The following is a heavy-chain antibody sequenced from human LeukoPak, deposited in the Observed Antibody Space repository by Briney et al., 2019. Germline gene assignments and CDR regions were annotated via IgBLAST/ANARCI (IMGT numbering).Heavy chain of an antibody. J-gene: IGHJ6*03. CDR1: GFKFSNYA. V-gene: IGHV3-23*01. CDR3: AKDRSNAYDYYYMDV. CDR2: ITGGGRTT. Sequence: PGGSLRLSCAGSGFKFSNYAMSWVRQVPGKGLEWLSAITGGGRTTRYADSVKGRFTISRDNSKNTRYLQMNGVRVEDTAIYYCAKDRSNAYDYYYMDVWGKGTTVTVSS. D-gene: IGHD2-21*01.